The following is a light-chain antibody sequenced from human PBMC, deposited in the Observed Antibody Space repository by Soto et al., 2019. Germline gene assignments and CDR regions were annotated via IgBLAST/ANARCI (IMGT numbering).Light chain of an antibody. V-gene: IGKV1-39*01. CDR1: QNIFSY. J-gene: IGKJ5*01. CDR3: QQLHGYPIT. Sequence: DIQMTQSPSSLSASVGDRVTITCRASQNIFSYLSWYQHKPGKAPKLLIYAASSLQSGVPSRFSGSGSGTHFTLTISSLQPEDFATYYCQQLHGYPITFGQGTRLEI. CDR2: AAS.